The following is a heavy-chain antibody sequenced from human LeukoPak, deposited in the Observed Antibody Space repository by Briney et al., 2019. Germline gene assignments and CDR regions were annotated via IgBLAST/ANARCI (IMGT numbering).Heavy chain of an antibody. CDR2: ISSDGGTT. CDR3: AREVAYYDY. CDR1: GFTFSRFP. Sequence: GGSLRLSCAASGFTFSRFPMHWVRKAPGKGLEYVSAISSDGGTTYYANSVRGRFTISRDNSRNTLYLQMGSLRPEDMAMYYCAREVAYYDYWGQGTLVTVSS. V-gene: IGHV3-64*01. D-gene: IGHD2-15*01. J-gene: IGHJ4*02.